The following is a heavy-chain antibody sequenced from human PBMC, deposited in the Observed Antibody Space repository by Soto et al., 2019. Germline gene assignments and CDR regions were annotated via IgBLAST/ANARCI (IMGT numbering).Heavy chain of an antibody. CDR1: GYTFTSYG. Sequence: ASVKVSCKASGYTFTSYGISWVRQAPGQGLEWMGWISAYNGNTNYAQKLQGRVTVTTDTSTSTAYMELRSLRSDDTAVYYCARVKTSGSSGWTSGYYYYYGMDVWGQGTTVTVSS. D-gene: IGHD6-19*01. V-gene: IGHV1-18*01. CDR2: ISAYNGNT. CDR3: ARVKTSGSSGWTSGYYYYYGMDV. J-gene: IGHJ6*02.